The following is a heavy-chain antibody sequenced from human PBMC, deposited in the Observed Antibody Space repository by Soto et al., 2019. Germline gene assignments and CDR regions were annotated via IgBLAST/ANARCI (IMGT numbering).Heavy chain of an antibody. CDR1: GGFVSSGNYY. CDR2: MSHSGGT. D-gene: IGHD6-6*01. Sequence: SETLSLTCAVYGGFVSSGNYYWSWIRQPPGKGLEWIGEMSHSGGTHFNPSLKSRVTISVDASKNQFSLKLSSVTAADTAVYYCAKDVGSRSSVNHYYYMDVWGKGTTVTVSS. V-gene: IGHV4-61*01. CDR3: AKDVGSRSSVNHYYYMDV. J-gene: IGHJ6*03.